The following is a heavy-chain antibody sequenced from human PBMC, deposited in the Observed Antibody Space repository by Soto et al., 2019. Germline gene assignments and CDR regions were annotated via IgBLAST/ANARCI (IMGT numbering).Heavy chain of an antibody. CDR1: GFTFSSYS. J-gene: IGHJ3*01. CDR2: ISSSSSTI. D-gene: IGHD2-21*02. V-gene: IGHV3-48*02. CDR3: ARELGCGGDCYPRPGAFYF. Sequence: GGSLRLSCAASGFTFSSYSMNWVRQAPGKGLEWVSYISSSSSTIYYADSVKGRFTISRDNAKNSVYLKMNSLRDEDRAWYYCARELGCGGDCYPRPGAFYFWGHGTMVTVSS.